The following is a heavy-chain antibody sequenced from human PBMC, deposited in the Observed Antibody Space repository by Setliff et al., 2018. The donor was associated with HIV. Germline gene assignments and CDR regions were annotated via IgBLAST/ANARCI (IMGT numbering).Heavy chain of an antibody. D-gene: IGHD6-13*01. CDR3: ARGVAAAGL. CDR2: INNSGST. CDR1: GGSFSSYY. J-gene: IGHJ4*02. V-gene: IGHV4-34*01. Sequence: PSETLSLTCAVYGGSFSSYYWSWIRQPPGKGLEWIGEINNSGSTNYNPSLKRRVTISVDTSKNQFSLKRTSVTAADTALYYCARGVAAAGLWGQGTLVTVSS.